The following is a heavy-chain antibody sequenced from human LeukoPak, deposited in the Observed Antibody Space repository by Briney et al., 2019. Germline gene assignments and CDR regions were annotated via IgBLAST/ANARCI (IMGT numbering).Heavy chain of an antibody. CDR2: VHXDXRT. V-gene: IGHV4-4*02. CDR3: AREGGFYRPLDY. CDR1: GGSXXXXXX. D-gene: IGHD3-3*01. J-gene: IGHJ4*02. Sequence: ASETLSLTCGVSGGSXXXXXXXTWVXQPXXXXXXWIGEVHXDXRTNXXXXXXXRXTXSVDLSENHISLKLTSVTAADTAVYYCAREGGFYRPLDYSGQGTLVTVSS.